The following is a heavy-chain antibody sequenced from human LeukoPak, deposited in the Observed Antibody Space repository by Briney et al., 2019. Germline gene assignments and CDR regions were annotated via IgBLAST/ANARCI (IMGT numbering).Heavy chain of an antibody. CDR2: IYNTGST. CDR3: AREGPEDSGWYLWYFEN. J-gene: IGHJ4*02. V-gene: IGHV4-4*07. D-gene: IGHD6-19*01. CDR1: GGSISSYY. Sequence: KPSETLSLTCTASGGSISSYYWSWIRQPAGKGLGWIGRIYNTGSTSYNPSLKSRVSISVDTSKNQFSLKLRSVTAADTAMYYCAREGPEDSGWYLWYFENWGQGSLVTVSS.